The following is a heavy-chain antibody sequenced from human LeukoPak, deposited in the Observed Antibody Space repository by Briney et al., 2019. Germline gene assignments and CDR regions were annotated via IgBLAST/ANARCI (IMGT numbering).Heavy chain of an antibody. CDR3: ARDQRSESYYPWGWFDP. Sequence: HPGGSLRLSCAASGFAASTNYLSWVRQAPGKGLEWVSVIYSDGSTYYTDSVKGRFTISRDNSKNTLYLQMNSLRPEDTAVYYCARDQRSESYYPWGWFDPWGQGTLVTVSS. D-gene: IGHD1-26*01. CDR2: IYSDGST. V-gene: IGHV3-66*02. J-gene: IGHJ5*02. CDR1: GFAASTNY.